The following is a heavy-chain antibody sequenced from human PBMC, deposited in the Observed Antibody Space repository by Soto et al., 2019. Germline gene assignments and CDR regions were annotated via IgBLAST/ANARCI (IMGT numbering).Heavy chain of an antibody. CDR3: ARDTARGGGYYYYGMDV. D-gene: IGHD5-18*01. V-gene: IGHV3-30-3*01. CDR1: GFTFSSYA. CDR2: ISYDGSNK. J-gene: IGHJ6*02. Sequence: GGSLRLSCAASGFTFSSYAMHWVRQAPGKGLEWVAVISYDGSNKYYADSVKGRFTISRDNSKNTLYLQMNSLRAEDTAVYYCARDTARGGGYYYYGMDVWGQGTTVTVSS.